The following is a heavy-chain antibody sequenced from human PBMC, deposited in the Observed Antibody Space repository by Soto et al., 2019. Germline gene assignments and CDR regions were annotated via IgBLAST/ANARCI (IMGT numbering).Heavy chain of an antibody. CDR1: GGPISRGGFS. J-gene: IGHJ4*02. V-gene: IGHV4-30-2*01. CDR2: IYHSGST. CDR3: ARGMTTVTTFDY. Sequence: SPPLGVSGGPISRGGFSLHMFPQPPGKGLEWIGYIYHSGSTYYNPSLKSRVTISVDRSKNQFSLKLSSVTAADTAVYYCARGMTTVTTFDYWGQGTLVTVS. D-gene: IGHD4-17*01.